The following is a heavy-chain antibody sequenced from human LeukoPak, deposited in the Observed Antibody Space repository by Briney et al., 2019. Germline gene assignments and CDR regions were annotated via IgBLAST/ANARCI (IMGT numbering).Heavy chain of an antibody. CDR1: GYTFTAYY. CDR2: INPNSGGT. V-gene: IGHV1-2*02. D-gene: IGHD2-2*01. Sequence: ASVKVSCKASGYTFTAYYMHWVRQAPGQGLEWMGWINPNSGGTNYAQKFQGRVTMTRDTSISTAYMELSRLRSDDTAVYYCARDTDIVVVPAALMGYWGQGTLVTVSS. CDR3: ARDTDIVVVPAALMGY. J-gene: IGHJ4*02.